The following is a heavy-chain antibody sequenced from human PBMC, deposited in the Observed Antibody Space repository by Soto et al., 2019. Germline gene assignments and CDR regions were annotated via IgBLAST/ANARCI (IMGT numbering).Heavy chain of an antibody. V-gene: IGHV3-30-3*01. D-gene: IGHD4-17*01. CDR1: GCIFICYA. J-gene: IGHJ4*02. Sequence: PVPSVRRICAASGCIFICYAMDWFSQAPGKGLELVAVIPYDGSNKYYADTVKGRFTISRDNSKYTLYLQMNSLRAEDTAVYYCARYPDCGDYGGFKFDYWGQGTLVTVSS. CDR3: ARYPDCGDYGGFKFDY. CDR2: IPYDGSNK.